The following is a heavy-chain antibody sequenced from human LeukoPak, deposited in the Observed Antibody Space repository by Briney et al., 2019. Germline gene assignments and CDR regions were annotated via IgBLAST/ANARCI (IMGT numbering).Heavy chain of an antibody. CDR1: GFTFSSYG. CDR2: MSYDGSHK. V-gene: IGHV3-30*03. J-gene: IGHJ4*02. Sequence: PGRSLRLSCAASGFTFSSYGMHWVRQAPGKGLEWVAVMSYDGSHKYYADSVKGRFTISRDNSKNTLYLQMNNLRADDTAVYYCARDPQVSYWGQGALVTVSS. CDR3: ARDPQVSY.